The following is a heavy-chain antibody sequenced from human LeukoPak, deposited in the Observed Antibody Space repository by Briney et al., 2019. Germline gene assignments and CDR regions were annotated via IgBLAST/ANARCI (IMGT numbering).Heavy chain of an antibody. D-gene: IGHD5-24*01. CDR3: ASGDGSPILVYFQH. CDR2: IIPILGIA. J-gene: IGHJ1*01. CDR1: GGTFSSYA. V-gene: IGHV1-69*04. Sequence: ASVKVSCKASGGTFSSYAISWVRQAPGQGLEWMGRIIPILGIANDAQKFQGRVTITADKSTSTAYMELSSLRSEDTAVYYCASGDGSPILVYFQHWGQGTLVTVSS.